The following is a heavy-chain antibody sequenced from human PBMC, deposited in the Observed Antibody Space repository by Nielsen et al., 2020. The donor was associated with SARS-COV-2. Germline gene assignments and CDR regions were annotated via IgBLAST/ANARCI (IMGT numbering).Heavy chain of an antibody. CDR2: ISSSSSYI. CDR3: ARVDYGDYGYYFDY. D-gene: IGHD4-17*01. J-gene: IGHJ4*02. Sequence: GESLKISCAASGFTFSSYWMSWVRQAPGKGLEWVSSISSSSSYIYYADSVKGRFTISRDNAKNSLYLQMNSLRAEDTAVYYCARVDYGDYGYYFDYWGQGTLVTVSS. V-gene: IGHV3-21*01. CDR1: GFTFSSYW.